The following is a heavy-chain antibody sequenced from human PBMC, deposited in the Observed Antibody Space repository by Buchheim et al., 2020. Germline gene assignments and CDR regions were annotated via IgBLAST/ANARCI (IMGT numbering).Heavy chain of an antibody. CDR1: GYTFTSYY. CDR2: INPSGGST. Sequence: QVQLVQSGAEVKKPGASVKVSCKVSGYTFTSYYMHWVRQAPGQGLEWMGIINPSGGSTSYAQKFQGRVTMTRDTSTSTVYMELSSLRSEDTAVYYCARGYVLRFLEWRRKGELDYWGQGTL. V-gene: IGHV1-46*01. D-gene: IGHD3-3*01. CDR3: ARGYVLRFLEWRRKGELDY. J-gene: IGHJ4*02.